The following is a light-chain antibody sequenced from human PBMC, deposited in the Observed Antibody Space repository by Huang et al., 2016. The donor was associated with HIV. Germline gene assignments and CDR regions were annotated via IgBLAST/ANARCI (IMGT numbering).Light chain of an antibody. Sequence: EIVLTQSPGTLSLSPGERATLSCRTSQGFFSYLAWYQQRPGQAPRLLIYDASNRATGIPARFSGSGSGTDFTLTISSLEPEDFAVYYCQQHSAWPRTFGQGTKLEIK. CDR2: DAS. CDR1: QGFFSY. J-gene: IGKJ2*01. CDR3: QQHSAWPRT. V-gene: IGKV3-11*01.